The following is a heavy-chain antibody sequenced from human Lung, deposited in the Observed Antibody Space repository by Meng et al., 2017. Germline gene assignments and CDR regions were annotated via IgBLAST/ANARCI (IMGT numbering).Heavy chain of an antibody. Sequence: QVHYRHAVDGLFQHSDTLSLTCGFSGGSFSNYYWSWIRQPPGKGLEWIGEINHSGSTNYNPSLESRATISVDTFQNNLSLKLSSVTAADSAVYYCARGPTTMAHDFDYWGQGTLVTVSS. J-gene: IGHJ4*02. CDR2: INHSGST. CDR3: ARGPTTMAHDFDY. D-gene: IGHD4-11*01. CDR1: GGSFSNYY. V-gene: IGHV4-34*01.